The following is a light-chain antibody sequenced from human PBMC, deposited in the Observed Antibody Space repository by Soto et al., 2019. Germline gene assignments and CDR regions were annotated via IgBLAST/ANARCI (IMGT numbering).Light chain of an antibody. Sequence: DIQMTQSPSTLSASVGDRVTITCRAIQSISSWLAWDQQKPGKAPTLLIYKASSLESGVPSRFSGSGSGTDFTLTISSLQPDDFATYYCHQYNRYPLAFGQGTKVQIK. J-gene: IGKJ1*01. CDR1: QSISSW. CDR3: HQYNRYPLA. CDR2: KAS. V-gene: IGKV1-5*03.